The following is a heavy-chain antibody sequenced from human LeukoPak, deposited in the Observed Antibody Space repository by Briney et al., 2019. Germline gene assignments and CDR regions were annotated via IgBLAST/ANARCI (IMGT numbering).Heavy chain of an antibody. V-gene: IGHV3-11*03. J-gene: IGHJ3*02. CDR3: AKARLRNDAFDI. CDR2: ISSSSSYT. CDR1: YY. D-gene: IGHD4-17*01. Sequence: YYWGWIRQAPGKGLEWVSYISSSSSYTNYADSVKGRFTISRDNAKNSLYLQMNSLRAEDTAVYYCAKARLRNDAFDIWGQGTRVTVSS.